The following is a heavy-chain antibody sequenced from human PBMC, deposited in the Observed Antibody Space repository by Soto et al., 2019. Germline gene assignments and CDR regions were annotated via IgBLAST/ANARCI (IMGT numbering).Heavy chain of an antibody. J-gene: IGHJ6*02. CDR1: GFTFSSYA. CDR2: ISYDGSNK. V-gene: IGHV3-30-3*01. CDR3: ARDPTTTTTYYYYYGMDV. D-gene: IGHD1-26*01. Sequence: QVQLVESGGGVVQPGRSLRLSCAASGFTFSSYAMHWVRQAPGKGLEGGAVISYDGSNKYYADSVKGRFTISRDNSKNTLYLQMNSLRAEDTAVYYCARDPTTTTTYYYYYGMDVWGQGTTVTVSS.